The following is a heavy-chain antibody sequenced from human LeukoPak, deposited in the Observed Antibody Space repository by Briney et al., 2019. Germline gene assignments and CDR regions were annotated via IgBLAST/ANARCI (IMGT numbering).Heavy chain of an antibody. CDR2: TYYSGST. Sequence: SETLSLTCTVSGGSISGYYWSWIRQPPGKGLEWIGYTYYSGSTNYNPSLKSRVTISVDTSKNQFSLKLSSVTAADTAVYYCARADVDAFDIWGQGTMVTVSS. CDR3: ARADVDAFDI. J-gene: IGHJ3*02. CDR1: GGSISGYY. V-gene: IGHV4-59*01.